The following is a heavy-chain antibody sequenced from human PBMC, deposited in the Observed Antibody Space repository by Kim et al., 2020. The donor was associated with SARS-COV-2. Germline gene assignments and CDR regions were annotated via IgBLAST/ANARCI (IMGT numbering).Heavy chain of an antibody. D-gene: IGHD5-18*01. J-gene: IGHJ6*02. CDR1: GGTFSSYA. Sequence: SVKVSCKASGGTFSSYAISWVRQAPGQGLEWMGRIIPILGIANYAQKFQGRVTITADKSTSTAYMELSSLRSEDTAVYYCARDEWRQPHGMDVWGQGTTVTVSS. V-gene: IGHV1-69*04. CDR3: ARDEWRQPHGMDV. CDR2: IIPILGIA.